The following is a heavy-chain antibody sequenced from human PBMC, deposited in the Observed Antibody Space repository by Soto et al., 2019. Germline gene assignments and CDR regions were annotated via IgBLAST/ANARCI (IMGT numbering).Heavy chain of an antibody. V-gene: IGHV4-31*03. CDR1: GASISTGGYY. CDR3: AREGPPGYGMDV. CDR2: IYYSGST. Sequence: QVQLQESGPGLVKPSQTLSLTCTVSGASISTGGYYWSWIRQHPGKGLEWIGYIYYSGSTYYNPSLKIRVPISVDTSKNQFSLKLSSVTAADTAVYYCAREGPPGYGMDVWGQGTTVTVSS. J-gene: IGHJ6*02.